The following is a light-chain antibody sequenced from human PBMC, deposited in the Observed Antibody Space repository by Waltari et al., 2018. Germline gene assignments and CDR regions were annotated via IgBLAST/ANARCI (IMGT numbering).Light chain of an antibody. Sequence: QSALTQPASVSGSPGQSTTISCTGTINYVGGFDYVSWYQHHPGKAPKLIIYDVSDRPSGVSNRFSGSRSANTASLAISGLQAEDEAHYYCGSYTSSDTWVFGGGTKLTVL. V-gene: IGLV2-14*01. J-gene: IGLJ3*02. CDR3: GSYTSSDTWV. CDR1: INYVGGFDY. CDR2: DVS.